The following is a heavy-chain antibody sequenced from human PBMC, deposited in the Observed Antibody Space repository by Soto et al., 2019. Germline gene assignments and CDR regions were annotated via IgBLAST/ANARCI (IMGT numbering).Heavy chain of an antibody. CDR2: ISYSGST. CDR3: AKSAGGYCSTTPCAGNFGCFDL. D-gene: IGHD2-2*01. J-gene: IGHJ2*01. CDR1: GGSISSDSYY. Sequence: SETLSLTCTVSGGSISSDSYYWGWIRQSPEKGLEWIASISYSGSTYYNPTLKSRLIISVDTSKSQFSLKLSSVTADDTAVYYCAKSAGGYCSTTPCAGNFGCFDLWGRGTLVTVSS. V-gene: IGHV4-39*01.